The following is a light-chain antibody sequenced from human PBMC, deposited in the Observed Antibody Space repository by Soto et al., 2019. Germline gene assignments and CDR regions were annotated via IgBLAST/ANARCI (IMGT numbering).Light chain of an antibody. CDR3: QQSYSTPRT. Sequence: DIQMTQSPSSLSASVRDRVTITCRASQSISSYLNWYQQKLGNAPKLLIYAASSLQSGVPSRFSGSGSGINFTLTVSSLQPEDFATYFCQQSYSTPRTFGQGTKVEVK. CDR1: QSISSY. V-gene: IGKV1-39*01. J-gene: IGKJ1*01. CDR2: AAS.